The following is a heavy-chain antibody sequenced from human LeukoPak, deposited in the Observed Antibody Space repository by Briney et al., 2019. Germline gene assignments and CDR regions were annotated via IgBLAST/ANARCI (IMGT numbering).Heavy chain of an antibody. CDR2: IKEDGSEK. CDR1: GFTFSSYW. J-gene: IGHJ4*02. D-gene: IGHD3-9*01. Sequence: GGSLRLFCAASGFTFSSYWMSWVRQAPGKGLEWVANIKEDGSEKYYVDSVKGRFTISRDTAKNPLHLQMNSLRAEDTAVYYCARERGYYDILTGYSSGDYFDYWGQGTLVTVSS. CDR3: ARERGYYDILTGYSSGDYFDY. V-gene: IGHV3-7*01.